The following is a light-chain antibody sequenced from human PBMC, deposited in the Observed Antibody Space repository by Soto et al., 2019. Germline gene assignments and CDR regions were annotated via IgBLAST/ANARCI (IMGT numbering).Light chain of an antibody. J-gene: IGKJ4*01. CDR3: QQYGVTPPNT. CDR2: GAS. Sequence: EIVLTQSPGTLSLSPGERATLSCRASQSLSAFLAWYQQQPGQAPRLLIYGASTRATGIPDRFSGSGSGTDFTLTISRLEPEDFALYYCQQYGVTPPNTFGGGTKVEV. CDR1: QSLSAF. V-gene: IGKV3-20*01.